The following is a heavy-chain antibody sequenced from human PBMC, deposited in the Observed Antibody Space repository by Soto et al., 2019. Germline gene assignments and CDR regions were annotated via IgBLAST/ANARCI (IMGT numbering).Heavy chain of an antibody. CDR1: GYSFAGYW. V-gene: IGHV5-10-1*01. Sequence: GESRKISCKGSGYSFAGYWITWVRQKPGKGLELMGRIDPSDSQTYYSPSFRGHVTISVTKYITTVFLQCSSLRASDTAMYYCASQIYDSDTGPDFRYYFDSGGQGTPVTVSS. J-gene: IGHJ4*02. D-gene: IGHD3-22*01. CDR2: IDPSDSQT. CDR3: ASQIYDSDTGPDFRYYFDS.